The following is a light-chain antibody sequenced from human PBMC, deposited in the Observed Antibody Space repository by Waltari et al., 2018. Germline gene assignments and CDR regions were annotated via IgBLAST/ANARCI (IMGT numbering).Light chain of an antibody. CDR3: HQYANSPWT. CDR1: QSVLYSPNNKNY. CDR2: WAS. V-gene: IGKV4-1*01. Sequence: DIVMTQSPDSLAVSLGERATINCKSSQSVLYSPNNKNYLAWYQQKPGHPPQLLIYWASTRESGVPDRFSGSGSGTDFTLTISSLQAEDVAVYYCHQYANSPWTFGQGTKVEVK. J-gene: IGKJ1*01.